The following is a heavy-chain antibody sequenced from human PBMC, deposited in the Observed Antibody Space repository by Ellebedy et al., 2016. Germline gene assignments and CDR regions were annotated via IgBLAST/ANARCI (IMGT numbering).Heavy chain of an antibody. CDR3: ARGGGVAGTGPWFDP. J-gene: IGHJ5*02. Sequence: KVSCXGSGYSFTSYWIGWVRQLPGKGLEWMGIIYPGDSDTRYSPSFQGQVTISADKSISTAYLQWSSLKASDTAMYYCARGGGVAGTGPWFDPWGQGTLVTVSS. V-gene: IGHV5-51*01. CDR1: GYSFTSYW. D-gene: IGHD6-19*01. CDR2: IYPGDSDT.